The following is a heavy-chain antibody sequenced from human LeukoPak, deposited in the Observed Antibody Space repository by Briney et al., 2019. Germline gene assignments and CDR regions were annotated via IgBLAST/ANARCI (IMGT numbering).Heavy chain of an antibody. Sequence: GGSLRLSCAASGFTFSRHGMHWVRQAPGKGLEWVAFILYDGSKKYYADSVKGQFAISRDNSKNTLYLQMNSLRAEDTAVYYCAKGGEVTGRAYFDYWGQGTLATVSS. CDR1: GFTFSRHG. V-gene: IGHV3-30*02. CDR3: AKGGEVTGRAYFDY. D-gene: IGHD1-1*01. CDR2: ILYDGSKK. J-gene: IGHJ4*02.